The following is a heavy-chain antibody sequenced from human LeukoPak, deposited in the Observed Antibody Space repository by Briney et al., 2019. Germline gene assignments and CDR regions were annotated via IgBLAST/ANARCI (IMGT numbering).Heavy chain of an antibody. J-gene: IGHJ5*02. CDR1: GWSFNDYY. D-gene: IGHD2-2*01. CDR3: ARGRVPTARGYNWFDP. V-gene: IGHV4-34*01. Sequence: PSETLSLTCAVYGWSFNDYYWNWIRQPPGKGLEWIGEINARGDTNYNPSLKSRVTISVDTSKKQFSLRLTSLIAADTAPYYCARGRVPTARGYNWFDPWGQGTLVTVSS. CDR2: INARGDT.